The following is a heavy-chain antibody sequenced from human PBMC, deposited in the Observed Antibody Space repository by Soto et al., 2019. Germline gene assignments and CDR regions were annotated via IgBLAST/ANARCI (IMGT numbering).Heavy chain of an antibody. D-gene: IGHD3-10*01. CDR2: IYYDGTNK. J-gene: IGHJ4*02. CDR1: GFTFSTSG. V-gene: IGHV3-33*01. CDR3: XXXXMVRGNVANFFDY. Sequence: QVHLVESGGGVVQPGTSLRLSCAASGFTFSTSGMHWVRQAPGKGLEWVAVIYYDGTNKHYADSVRGRFTVARDNXXXXXXXXXXXXXXXXXXXXXXXXXXMVRGNVANFFDYWGQGTLVTVSS.